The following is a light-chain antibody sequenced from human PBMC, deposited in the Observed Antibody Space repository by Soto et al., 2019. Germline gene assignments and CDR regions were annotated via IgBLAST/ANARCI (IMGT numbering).Light chain of an antibody. CDR3: PQYGSART. CDR1: QSVSSSY. J-gene: IGKJ1*01. CDR2: GAS. Sequence: EIVLTQSPGTLSLSPGERATLSCRASQSVSSSYLAWYQQKPGQAPRLLIYGASSRATGIPDRFSGSGSGTDFTLTISRLVPEDFAVYYCPQYGSARTFGQGTKVDIK. V-gene: IGKV3-20*01.